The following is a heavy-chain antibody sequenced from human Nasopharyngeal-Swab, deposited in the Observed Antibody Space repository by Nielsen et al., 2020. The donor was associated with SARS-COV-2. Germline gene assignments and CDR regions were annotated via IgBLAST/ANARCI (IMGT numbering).Heavy chain of an antibody. CDR3: AKDIEYCGGDCSTN. Sequence: WIRQPPGKGLEWVANIKQDGSEKYYVDSVKGRFTISRDNAKNSLYLQMNSLRAEDTAVYYCAKDIEYCGGDCSTNWGQGTLVTVSS. J-gene: IGHJ4*02. D-gene: IGHD2-21*02. V-gene: IGHV3-7*03. CDR2: IKQDGSEK.